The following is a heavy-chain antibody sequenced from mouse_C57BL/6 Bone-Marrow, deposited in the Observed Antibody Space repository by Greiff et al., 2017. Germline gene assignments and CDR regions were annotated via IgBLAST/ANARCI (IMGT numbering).Heavy chain of an antibody. CDR3: AVFYDGSMWFAY. V-gene: IGHV14-4*01. D-gene: IGHD1-1*01. Sequence: EVQLQQSGAELVRPGASVKLSCTASGFNIKDDYMHWVKQRPEQGLEWIGWIDPEDGDTEYATKFQGKATITADTSSNTAYLQFSSLTSEDTAVYYCAVFYDGSMWFAYWGQGTLVTVSA. CDR2: IDPEDGDT. J-gene: IGHJ3*01. CDR1: GFNIKDDY.